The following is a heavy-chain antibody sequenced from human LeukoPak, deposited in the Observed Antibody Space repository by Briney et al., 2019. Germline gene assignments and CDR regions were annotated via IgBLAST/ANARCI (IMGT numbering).Heavy chain of an antibody. CDR3: ARDPVELRGWFDP. CDR2: IYDSGST. Sequence: SQTLSLTCTVSGGSISSGGYYWSWIRQHPGKGLEWIGYIYDSGSTYYNPSLKSRVTISVDTSKNQFSLKLSSVTAADTAVYYCARDPVELRGWFDPWGQGTLVTVSS. J-gene: IGHJ5*02. D-gene: IGHD1-7*01. V-gene: IGHV4-31*03. CDR1: GGSISSGGYY.